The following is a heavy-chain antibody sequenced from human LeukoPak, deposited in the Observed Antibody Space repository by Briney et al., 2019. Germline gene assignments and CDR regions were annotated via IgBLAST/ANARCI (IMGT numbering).Heavy chain of an antibody. D-gene: IGHD2-2*01. CDR3: ARQYDSYFYYYLDL. CDR2: LYHPDST. J-gene: IGHJ6*03. CDR1: GYPINNAYY. V-gene: IGHV4-38-2*01. Sequence: SEALSLTCGVSGYPINNAYYWVWIRQPPGKGLEWIGSLYHPDSTYYNPSLKSRVTMSVDTSRNQFSLRLSFVTAADTAVYYCARQYDSYFYYYLDLWGTGTTVTVSS.